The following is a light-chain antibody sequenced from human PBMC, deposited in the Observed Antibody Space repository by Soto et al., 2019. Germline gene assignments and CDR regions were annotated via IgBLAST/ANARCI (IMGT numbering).Light chain of an antibody. V-gene: IGKV2-28*01. CDR1: RNLLHSNGYYY. J-gene: IGKJ4*01. Sequence: EIVLTQSPLSLPVTPGEPASISCSSSRNLLHSNGYYYLDWYLQKPGQSPQLLIYLGSNRASGAPDRFSGSGSGTDFTLTISRVEAEDVGVYFCAQGLATPFTFGGGTKVDIK. CDR2: LGS. CDR3: AQGLATPFT.